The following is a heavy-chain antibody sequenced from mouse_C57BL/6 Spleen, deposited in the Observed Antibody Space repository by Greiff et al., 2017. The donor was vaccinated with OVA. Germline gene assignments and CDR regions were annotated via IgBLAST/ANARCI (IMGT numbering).Heavy chain of an antibody. Sequence: QVQLQQPGAALVMPGASVKLSCKASGYTFTSYWMHWVKQRPGQGLEWIGEIDPADSYTNYNQKFKGKSTLTVDKSSSTDYLHLSSLTSEDAAVYYCARSRGDYGGFAYWGQGTLVTVSA. V-gene: IGHV1-69*01. CDR2: IDPADSYT. CDR3: ARSRGDYGGFAY. D-gene: IGHD2-4*01. J-gene: IGHJ3*01. CDR1: GYTFTSYW.